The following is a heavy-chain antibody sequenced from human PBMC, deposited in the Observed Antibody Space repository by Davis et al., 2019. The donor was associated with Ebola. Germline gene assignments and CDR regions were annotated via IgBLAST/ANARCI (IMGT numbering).Heavy chain of an antibody. J-gene: IGHJ4*02. V-gene: IGHV1-8*01. Sequence: ASVKVSCKASGYTFSSYDINWVRQATGQGLEWMGWMNPNSGNTGYAQKFQGRVTVTRDTSISTAYMELSSLRSDDTAVYYCARSSPPLDNWGQGTLVTVSS. CDR3: ARSSPPLDN. D-gene: IGHD2-2*01. CDR2: MNPNSGNT. CDR1: GYTFSSYD.